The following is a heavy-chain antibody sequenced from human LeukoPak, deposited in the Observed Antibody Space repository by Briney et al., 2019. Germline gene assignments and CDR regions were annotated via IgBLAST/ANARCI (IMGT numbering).Heavy chain of an antibody. Sequence: GGSLRLSCAVSGITLSNYGMSWVRQAPGKGLEWVAGISGSGGGTNYADSVDGRFTISRDNPKNTLFLQMNSLRVEDTAVYFCAKRGVVIRVFLVGFHKEAYYFDSWGQGALVTVSS. V-gene: IGHV3-23*01. CDR1: GITLSNYG. CDR2: ISGSGGGT. J-gene: IGHJ4*02. D-gene: IGHD3-10*01. CDR3: AKRGVVIRVFLVGFHKEAYYFDS.